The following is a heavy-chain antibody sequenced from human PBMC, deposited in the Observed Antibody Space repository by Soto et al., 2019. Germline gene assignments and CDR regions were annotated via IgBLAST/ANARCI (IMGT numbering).Heavy chain of an antibody. CDR3: ASDVPYYYGSGSEPAEWFDP. D-gene: IGHD3-10*01. V-gene: IGHV1-18*01. CDR1: GYTFTSYG. CDR2: ISAYNGNT. J-gene: IGHJ5*02. Sequence: ASVTVSCTASGYTFTSYGISWVRQAPGQGLEWMGWISAYNGNTNYAQKLQGRVTMTTDTSTSTAYMELRSLRSDGTAVYYCASDVPYYYGSGSEPAEWFDPWGQGTLVTVSS.